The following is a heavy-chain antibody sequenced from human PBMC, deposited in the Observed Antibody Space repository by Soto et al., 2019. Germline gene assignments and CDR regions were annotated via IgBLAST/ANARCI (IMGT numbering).Heavy chain of an antibody. CDR1: GDSVSSYSAA. Sequence: SQTLSLTCAISGDSVSSYSAAWNWIRQSPSGGLEWLGRTYYRSRFFSDYAESVKSRIIINPDTSKNQFSLQLKSVTPEDTTVYYCVRDRYSSSGWFDPWGQGTPVTVSS. D-gene: IGHD3-22*01. CDR2: TYYRSRFFS. CDR3: VRDRYSSSGWFDP. V-gene: IGHV6-1*01. J-gene: IGHJ5*02.